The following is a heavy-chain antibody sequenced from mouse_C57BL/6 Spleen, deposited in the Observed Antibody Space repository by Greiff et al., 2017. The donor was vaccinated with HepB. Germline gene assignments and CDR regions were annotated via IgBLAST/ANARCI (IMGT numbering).Heavy chain of an antibody. V-gene: IGHV5-6*01. CDR3: GREADYNCFDY. J-gene: IGHJ2*01. D-gene: IGHD2-12*01. CDR2: ISSGGSYT. Sequence: EVKLVESGGDLVKPGGSLKLSCAASGFTFSSYGMSWVRQTPDKRLEWVATISSGGSYTYYPDSVKGRFTISRENAKNTLYLQMSSLKSEDTAMYYSGREADYNCFDYWGQGTTLTVSS. CDR1: GFTFSSYG.